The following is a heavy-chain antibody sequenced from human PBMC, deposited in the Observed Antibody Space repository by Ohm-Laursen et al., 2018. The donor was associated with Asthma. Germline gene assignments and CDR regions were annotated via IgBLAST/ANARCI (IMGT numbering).Heavy chain of an antibody. J-gene: IGHJ6*02. CDR2: IGTAGDT. D-gene: IGHD1-14*01. CDR3: ARDRTTTMDDYYYYGMDV. CDR1: GFTFSSYD. Sequence: SLRLSCAASGFTFSSYDMHWVRQATGKGLEWVSAIGTAGDTYYPGSVKGRFTISRDNSKNTLYLQMNSLRAEDTAVYYCARDRTTTMDDYYYYGMDVWGQGTTVTVSS. V-gene: IGHV3-13*01.